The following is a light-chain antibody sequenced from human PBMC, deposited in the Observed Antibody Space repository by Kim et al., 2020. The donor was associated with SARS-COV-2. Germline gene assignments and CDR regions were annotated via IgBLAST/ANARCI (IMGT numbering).Light chain of an antibody. CDR2: WAS. CDR3: QQYLSTPMYT. V-gene: IGKV4-1*01. CDR1: NRVISSSNNKNY. J-gene: IGKJ2*01. Sequence: DIVLTQSPDSLAVSLGERATITCKSSNRVISSSNNKNYLAWYQVKPGQPPKLLIYWASARQSGVPDRFSGSGSGTDFTLTINSLQAEDVAVYYCQQYLSTPMYTFGQGTKLEI.